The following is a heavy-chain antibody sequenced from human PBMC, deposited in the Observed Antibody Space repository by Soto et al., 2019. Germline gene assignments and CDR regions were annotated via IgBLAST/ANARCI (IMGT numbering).Heavy chain of an antibody. CDR1: GGTFSSYA. V-gene: IGHV1-69*01. D-gene: IGHD3-22*01. J-gene: IGHJ3*02. CDR2: IIRIFGTA. Sequence: QVQLVQSGAEVKKPGSSVKVSCKASGGTFSSYAISWVRQAPGQGLEWMGGIIRIFGTANYAQKFQVRVTITADESTSTPYWDLRSLRSEDTAVYYCARDLNFYDGPWNAFDIWCQGRMVTVSS. CDR3: ARDLNFYDGPWNAFDI.